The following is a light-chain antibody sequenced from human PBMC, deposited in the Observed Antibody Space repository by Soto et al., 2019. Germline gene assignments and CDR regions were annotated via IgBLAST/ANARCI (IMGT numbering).Light chain of an antibody. V-gene: IGKV4-1*01. CDR2: WAS. J-gene: IGKJ1*01. CDR3: QQYFVKSWT. CDR1: QSILYSSNNKNY. Sequence: DIVMTQSPDSLAVSLGERATINCKSSQSILYSSNNKNYLAWFQQKPGQPPRLLLYWASTRESGVPDRFSGSGSGTDFTLTISSLQAEDVAVYYCQQYFVKSWTFGQGTKVEIK.